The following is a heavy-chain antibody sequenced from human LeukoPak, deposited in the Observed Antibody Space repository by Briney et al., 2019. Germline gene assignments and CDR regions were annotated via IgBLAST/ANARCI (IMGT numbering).Heavy chain of an antibody. CDR1: GGSISSSSYY. CDR2: IYHTGSS. Sequence: PSETLSLTCTVSGGSISSSSYYWGWIRQPPGKGLEWIGSIYHTGSSYYNPSLKSRVTISLDTSKNQFSLKLSSVTAADTAVYYCARVSLPGELRIHWGQGTLVTVSS. D-gene: IGHD1-26*01. V-gene: IGHV4-39*07. J-gene: IGHJ4*02. CDR3: ARVSLPGELRIH.